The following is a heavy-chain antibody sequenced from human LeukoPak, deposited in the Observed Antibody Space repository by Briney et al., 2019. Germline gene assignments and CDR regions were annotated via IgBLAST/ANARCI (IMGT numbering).Heavy chain of an antibody. Sequence: PSETLSLTCTVSGGSISSGDYYWSWIRQPPGKGLEWIGYIYYTGSTYYNPSLKSRVTISVDTSKNQFSLKLSSVTAADTAVYYCARAGPPNCSTTSCYTRWFDPWGQGTLVTVSS. J-gene: IGHJ5*02. V-gene: IGHV4-30-4*08. D-gene: IGHD2-2*02. CDR1: GGSISSGDYY. CDR2: IYYTGST. CDR3: ARAGPPNCSTTSCYTRWFDP.